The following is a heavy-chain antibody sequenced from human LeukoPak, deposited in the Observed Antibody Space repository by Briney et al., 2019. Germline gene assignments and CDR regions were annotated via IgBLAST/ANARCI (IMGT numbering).Heavy chain of an antibody. D-gene: IGHD3-10*01. Sequence: ASVKVSCKASGYTFTGYYMHWVRQAPGQGLEWMGWINPNSGGTNYAQKFQGRVTMTRDTSISTAYMELSRLRSDDTAVYYCARAENPDGSGSYYNIYYYYYMDVWGKGATVTVSS. CDR3: ARAENPDGSGSYYNIYYYYYMDV. J-gene: IGHJ6*03. CDR2: INPNSGGT. V-gene: IGHV1-2*02. CDR1: GYTFTGYY.